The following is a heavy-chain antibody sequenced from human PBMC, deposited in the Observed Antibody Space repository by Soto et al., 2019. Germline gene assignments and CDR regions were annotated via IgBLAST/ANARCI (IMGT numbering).Heavy chain of an antibody. V-gene: IGHV3-48*03. J-gene: IGHJ6*02. D-gene: IGHD3-3*01. CDR3: ARETLTLFGGVRDNVYYGMDV. CDR1: GFTFSSYE. CDR2: IGTSETIR. Sequence: EVQLEESGGGLVQPGGSLRLSCAASGFTFSSYEMNWVRQVPGKGLQWVSYIGTSETIRYYADSVKGRFTISRDNAKNSLYLQMNRLRAEDTAIYYCARETLTLFGGVRDNVYYGMDVWGPGTTVTVSS.